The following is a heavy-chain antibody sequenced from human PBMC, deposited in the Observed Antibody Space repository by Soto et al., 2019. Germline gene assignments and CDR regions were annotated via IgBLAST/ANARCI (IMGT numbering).Heavy chain of an antibody. J-gene: IGHJ4*02. V-gene: IGHV4-30-2*01. Sequence: SETLSLTCAVSGGSISSGGYSWSWIRQPPGKGLEWIGYIYHSGSTYYNPSLKSRVTISVDRSKNQFSLKLSSVTAADTAVYYCARRYRGTLDYWGQGTLVTVSS. CDR1: GGSISSGGYS. CDR2: IYHSGST. D-gene: IGHD2-15*01. CDR3: ARRYRGTLDY.